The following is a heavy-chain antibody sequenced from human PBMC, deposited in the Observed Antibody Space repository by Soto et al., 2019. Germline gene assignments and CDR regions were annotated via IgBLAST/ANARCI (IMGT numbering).Heavy chain of an antibody. V-gene: IGHV4-59*08. D-gene: IGHD3-3*01. CDR1: GGSISNYY. J-gene: IGHJ4*02. Sequence: SETLSLTCTVSGGSISNYYWSWIRQPPGKGLEWIGYIHYSGSTKYNPSLKSRVTISADTSKNQFSLKLSSVAAADAAVYYCARGHYDFWSGYFATSDYWGQGTLVTVS. CDR3: ARGHYDFWSGYFATSDY. CDR2: IHYSGST.